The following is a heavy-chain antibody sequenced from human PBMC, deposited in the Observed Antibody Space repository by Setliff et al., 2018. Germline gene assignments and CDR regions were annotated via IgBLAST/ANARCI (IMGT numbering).Heavy chain of an antibody. V-gene: IGHV1-18*01. D-gene: IGHD3-22*01. CDR3: ARINFDVSSGFYYASDY. Sequence: ASVKVSCKTSGYTFNDYGINWVRQAPGQGLEWMGWTNNYSFKTNSPQKFLDRLTMTTDTSTSTAYMELKDLTSDDTALYYCARINFDVSSGFYYASDYWGQGTLVTVSS. J-gene: IGHJ4*02. CDR1: GYTFNDYG. CDR2: TNNYSFKT.